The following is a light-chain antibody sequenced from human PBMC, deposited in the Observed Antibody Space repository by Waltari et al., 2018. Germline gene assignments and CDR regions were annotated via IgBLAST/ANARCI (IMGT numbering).Light chain of an antibody. V-gene: IGKV3-20*01. CDR1: QSVTSSY. J-gene: IGKJ1*01. CDR3: QPYDDSPPWT. CDR2: GAS. Sequence: DIVLTQSPGTLSLSPGESATLSCRASQSVTSSYLAWYQQKPGQAPRLLIYGASSRATGIPDRFSGSGSGTDFTLTISRLEPEDFAVYYCQPYDDSPPWTFGQGTKVEIK.